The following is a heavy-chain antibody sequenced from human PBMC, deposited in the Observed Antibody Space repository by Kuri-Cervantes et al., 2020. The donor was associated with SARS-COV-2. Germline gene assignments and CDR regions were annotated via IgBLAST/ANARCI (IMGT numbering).Heavy chain of an antibody. J-gene: IGHJ4*02. Sequence: GESLKISCAASGFTFSSYWMNWVRQAPGKGLEWVSSISSSSSYIYYADSVKGRFTISRDNAKNSLYLQMNSLRAEDTAVYYCARGLWGIQYYFDYWGQGTLVTVSS. D-gene: IGHD7-27*01. CDR2: ISSSSSYI. CDR1: GFTFSSYW. CDR3: ARGLWGIQYYFDY. V-gene: IGHV3-21*01.